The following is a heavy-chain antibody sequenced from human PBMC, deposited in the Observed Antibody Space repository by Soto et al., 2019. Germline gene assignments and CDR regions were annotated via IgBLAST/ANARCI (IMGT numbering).Heavy chain of an antibody. CDR3: GGVPDFYDRSGYGGY. V-gene: IGHV1-58*01. J-gene: IGHJ4*02. Sequence: QMQLVQSGPEVKKPGTSVKVSCKASGFTFTSSAVQWVRQARGQRLEWIGWIVVGSGNTNYAQKFQGRGHISRDIATSTAYMGLSRLRSGDTAVYFCGGVPDFYDRSGYGGYRGPGTLVTVSS. D-gene: IGHD3-22*01. CDR1: GFTFTSSA. CDR2: IVVGSGNT.